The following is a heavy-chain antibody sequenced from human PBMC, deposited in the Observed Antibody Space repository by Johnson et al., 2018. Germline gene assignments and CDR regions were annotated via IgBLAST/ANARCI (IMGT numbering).Heavy chain of an antibody. CDR2: IRAEADGGAI. CDR1: GFSFTKAW. V-gene: IGHV3-15*07. CDR3: VTDMVFDWLIPYAFDL. Sequence: EVQLVETGGGLVKPGESLKLSCAASGFSFTKAWMKWVRQAPGKGLEWVGRIRAEADGGAIDYAAPVKGRFTISRDDSRNILYLQMNSLKTEDTAVYYCVTDMVFDWLIPYAFDLWGQGTMVTVSS. D-gene: IGHD3-9*01. J-gene: IGHJ3*01.